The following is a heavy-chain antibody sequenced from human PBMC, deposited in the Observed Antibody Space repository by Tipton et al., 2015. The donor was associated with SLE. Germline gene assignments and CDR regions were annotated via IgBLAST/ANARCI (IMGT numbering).Heavy chain of an antibody. Sequence: LRLSCTVSGGSISSYYWSWIRQPPGKGLEWIGYIYYSGSTYYNPSLKSRVTISVDTSKNQFSLKLSSVTAADTAAYYCASQVAAAVRTFDYWGQGTLVTVSS. CDR3: ASQVAAAVRTFDY. V-gene: IGHV4-59*12. D-gene: IGHD6-13*01. CDR2: IYYSGST. J-gene: IGHJ4*02. CDR1: GGSISSYY.